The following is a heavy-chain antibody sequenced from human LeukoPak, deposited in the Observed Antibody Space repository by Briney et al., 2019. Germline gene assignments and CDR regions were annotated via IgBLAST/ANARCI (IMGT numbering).Heavy chain of an antibody. J-gene: IGHJ4*02. CDR3: ARALGDSSCYYDY. V-gene: IGHV3-66*01. CDR1: GFTVSSNY. Sequence: GGSLRLSCAASGFTVSSNYMSWVRQAPGKGLEWVSVIYSGGSTYYADSVKGRFTISRDNSKNTLYLQMNSLRAEDTAVYYCARALGDSSCYYDYWGQGTLVTVSS. CDR2: IYSGGST. D-gene: IGHD3-22*01.